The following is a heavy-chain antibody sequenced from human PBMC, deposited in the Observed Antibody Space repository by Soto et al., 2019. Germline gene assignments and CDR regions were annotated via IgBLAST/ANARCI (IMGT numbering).Heavy chain of an antibody. CDR1: GFIFNDYP. CDR3: VKDGLTSTFGLVYDGVVI. D-gene: IGHD3-3*01. Sequence: PGGSLRLSCAASGFIFNDYPMHWVRQVPGKGLEWVSGISWNSGILGYADSVRGRFSISRDNAKKSLYLQMNGLRAEDTALYFCVKDGLTSTFGLVYDGVVIWGRGTMVTVSS. J-gene: IGHJ3*02. V-gene: IGHV3-9*01. CDR2: ISWNSGIL.